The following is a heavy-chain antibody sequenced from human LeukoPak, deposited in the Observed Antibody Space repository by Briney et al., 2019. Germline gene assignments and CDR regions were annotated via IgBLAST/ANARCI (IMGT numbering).Heavy chain of an antibody. CDR1: GFIFSNYW. Sequence: GGPLRLSCAASGFIFSNYWMSWVRQAPGKGLEWVANIKQDGSDKYYVDSVKGRFTISRDNGKNSLYLEMNSLRAEDTAMYYCAGSMRRGSYDSWGQGALVTVSS. CDR3: AGSMRRGSYDS. CDR2: IKQDGSDK. D-gene: IGHD1-26*01. J-gene: IGHJ4*02. V-gene: IGHV3-7*03.